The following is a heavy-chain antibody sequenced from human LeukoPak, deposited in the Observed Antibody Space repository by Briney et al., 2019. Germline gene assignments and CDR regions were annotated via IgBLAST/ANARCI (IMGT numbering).Heavy chain of an antibody. CDR3: ASRAHYYYMDV. Sequence: PSETLSLTCAVYGGSFSGYYWSWIRQPPGKGLEWIGEINHSGSTNYKPSLKSRVTISVDTSKNQFSLKLSSVTAADTAVYYCASRAHYYYMDVWGKGTTVTVSS. CDR2: INHSGST. J-gene: IGHJ6*03. CDR1: GGSFSGYY. V-gene: IGHV4-34*01.